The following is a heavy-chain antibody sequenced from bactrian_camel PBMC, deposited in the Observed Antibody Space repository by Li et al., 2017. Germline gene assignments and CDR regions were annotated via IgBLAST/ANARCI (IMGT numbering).Heavy chain of an antibody. J-gene: IGHJ6*01. Sequence: VQLVESGGGSVQTGGSLRLSCAASGYHHSAYCLAWFRQAPGKAREGVAGIGTNGVATTTDSVKGRFTISRDSAKTTLFLQMSNLNSEDTGMYYCAADFGHVSPVPSVVTMCQGADLAYWGQGTQVTVS. CDR2: IGTNGVAT. CDR1: GYHHSAYC. V-gene: IGHV3S1*01. D-gene: IGHD2*01. CDR3: AADFGHVSPVPSVVTMCQGADLAY.